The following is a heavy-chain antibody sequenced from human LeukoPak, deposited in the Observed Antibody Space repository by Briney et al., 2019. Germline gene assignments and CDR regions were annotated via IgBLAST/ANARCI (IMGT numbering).Heavy chain of an antibody. CDR2: IYYSGST. CDR1: GGSFSGYY. D-gene: IGHD6-19*01. V-gene: IGHV4-34*01. J-gene: IGHJ4*02. CDR3: ARQEYSSGWYPSYYFDY. Sequence: PSETLSLTCAVYGGSFSGYYWSWIRQPPGKGLEWIGSIYYSGSTYYNPSLKSRVTISVDTSKNQFSLKLSSVTAADTAVYYCARQEYSSGWYPSYYFDYWGQGTLVTVSS.